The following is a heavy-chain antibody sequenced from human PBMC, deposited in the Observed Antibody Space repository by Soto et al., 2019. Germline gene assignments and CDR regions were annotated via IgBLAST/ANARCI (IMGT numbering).Heavy chain of an antibody. D-gene: IGHD5-12*01. CDR1: GYSFPAFW. Sequence: GESLKISCGASGYSFPAFWIGWVRQMPGKGLEWMGIIFPADSETRYSPSFQGQVTVSADKPTSTADLEWSSLKASDTAMYYCARRGAGYNYDFWGQGTLVTVSS. J-gene: IGHJ4*02. CDR3: ARRGAGYNYDF. V-gene: IGHV5-51*01. CDR2: IFPADSET.